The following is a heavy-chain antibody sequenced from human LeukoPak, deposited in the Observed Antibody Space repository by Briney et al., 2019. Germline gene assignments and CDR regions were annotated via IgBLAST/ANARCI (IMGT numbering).Heavy chain of an antibody. D-gene: IGHD6-13*01. CDR2: IYYSGST. CDR1: GGSISSYY. Sequence: SETLSLTCTVSGGSISSYYWSWIRQPPGKGLEWIGYIYYSGSTNYNPSLKSRVTISVDTSKNQFSLKLSSVTAADTAVYYCARIGWHSSTWSLFDYWGQGTLVTVSS. J-gene: IGHJ4*02. V-gene: IGHV4-59*12. CDR3: ARIGWHSSTWSLFDY.